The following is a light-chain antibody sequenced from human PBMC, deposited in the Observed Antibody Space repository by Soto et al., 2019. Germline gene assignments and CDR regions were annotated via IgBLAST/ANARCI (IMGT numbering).Light chain of an antibody. CDR1: QSVTSSY. Sequence: EIVLTQSPGTLSLSPGERAALSCRASQSVTSSYLAWWQQKPGQAPRLLIYGASSRATGIPVRFSGSGSGTEFTLTINSLQSEDSAVYYCQQHNQWPITFGQGTRLEIK. CDR2: GAS. CDR3: QQHNQWPIT. V-gene: IGKV3D-20*02. J-gene: IGKJ5*01.